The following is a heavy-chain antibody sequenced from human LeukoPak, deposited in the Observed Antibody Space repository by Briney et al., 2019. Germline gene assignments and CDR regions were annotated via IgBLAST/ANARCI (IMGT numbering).Heavy chain of an antibody. J-gene: IGHJ4*02. D-gene: IGHD3-3*01. Sequence: ASVKVSCKASGYTFTDYYLHRVRQAPGHGLEWMGWIKPDGGDTNYAQRLQGRVTMTRDTSISTAYMELTNLSSDDTAVYYCARGITIYGVMIIYFDSWGQGTLVTVSS. CDR1: GYTFTDYY. CDR2: IKPDGGDT. V-gene: IGHV1-2*02. CDR3: ARGITIYGVMIIYFDS.